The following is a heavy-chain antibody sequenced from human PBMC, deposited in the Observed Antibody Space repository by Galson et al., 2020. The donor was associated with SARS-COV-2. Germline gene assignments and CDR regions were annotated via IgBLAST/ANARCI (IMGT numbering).Heavy chain of an antibody. Sequence: SESLSPTCAVYARSSSGYYWSWNRQPPGKGREWIGEINPSGSTNNNPSFKSRAPIPVDTSKNQFSLKLSAVAAADTAGYYGARGRYSSGSYCFSRIRRLFDCWGQGSLVTVSS. D-gene: IGHD6-19*01. CDR1: ARSSSGYY. CDR2: INPSGST. V-gene: IGHV4-34*04. CDR3: ARGRYSSGSYCFSRIRRLFDC. J-gene: IGHJ4*02.